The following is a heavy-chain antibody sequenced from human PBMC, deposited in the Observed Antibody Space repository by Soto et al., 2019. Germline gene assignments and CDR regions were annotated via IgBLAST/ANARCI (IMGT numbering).Heavy chain of an antibody. CDR1: GFNVRDNS. Sequence: EVQLVETGGGLTQPGGSLRLSCAAPGFNVRDNSLNWVRQAPGKGPEWVSVMHRDDGTYYADSVKGRFTISRDNSENKFYFQMNSLRAEDTAVYYCARHAWLESWGQGTLVTVSS. CDR2: MHRDDGT. CDR3: ARHAWLES. J-gene: IGHJ5*01. V-gene: IGHV3-53*02.